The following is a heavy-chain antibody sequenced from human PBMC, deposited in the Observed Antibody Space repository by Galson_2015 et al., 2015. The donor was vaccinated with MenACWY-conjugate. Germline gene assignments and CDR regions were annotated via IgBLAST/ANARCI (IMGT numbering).Heavy chain of an antibody. Sequence: GTLTGASAVCGGAVRGYCWSWHRQPPGKGLEWIGEINHSGGTNYNPSLKSRDTVSLDTSKNGFPLKLRSVTAADTAVYYSARGVTDENWGQGTLVTVSS. J-gene: IGHJ4*02. CDR2: INHSGGT. V-gene: IGHV4-34*01. D-gene: IGHD5-18*01. CDR1: GGAVRGYC. CDR3: ARGVTDEN.